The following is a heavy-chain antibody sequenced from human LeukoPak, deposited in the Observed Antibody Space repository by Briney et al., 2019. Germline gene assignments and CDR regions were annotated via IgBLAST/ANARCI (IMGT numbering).Heavy chain of an antibody. V-gene: IGHV3-23*01. CDR1: GFTFSTYA. Sequence: PGGSLRLSCAASGFTFSTYAMSWVRQAPGKGLEWVSAISGSGGSTYYADSVKGRFSISRDNSNNTLYLQMNSLRAEDTAVYYCAKRTGRDTREYWGQGTLVTVSS. CDR2: ISGSGGST. CDR3: AKRTGRDTREY. J-gene: IGHJ4*02. D-gene: IGHD5-18*01.